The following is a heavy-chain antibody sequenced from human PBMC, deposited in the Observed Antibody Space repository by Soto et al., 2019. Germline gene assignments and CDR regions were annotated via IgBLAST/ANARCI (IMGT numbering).Heavy chain of an antibody. Sequence: PGGSLRLSCAASGFTFSSYSMNWVRQAPGKGLEWVSSISSSSSYIYYSDSVKGRFTISRYNAKNSLYLQMNRLRDEDTAVYYCARDLRWGKYYYGMDVWGQGTTGTTSS. CDR3: ARDLRWGKYYYGMDV. J-gene: IGHJ6*02. D-gene: IGHD3-16*01. V-gene: IGHV3-21*01. CDR1: GFTFSSYS. CDR2: ISSSSSYI.